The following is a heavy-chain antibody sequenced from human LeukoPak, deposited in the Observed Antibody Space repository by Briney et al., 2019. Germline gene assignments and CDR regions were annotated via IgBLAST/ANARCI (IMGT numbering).Heavy chain of an antibody. CDR1: GYTFTGYY. J-gene: IGHJ4*02. Sequence: GASVKVSCKASGYTFTGYYMFWVRQAPGQGLEWMGWINPNTGATKYGQNFQGRVTLTRDTSIRTTFMELSSLRSDDTAVYYCATRSSLSGYFYFDYWGQGTLVTVSS. CDR3: ATRSSLSGYFYFDY. V-gene: IGHV1-2*02. D-gene: IGHD5-12*01. CDR2: INPNTGAT.